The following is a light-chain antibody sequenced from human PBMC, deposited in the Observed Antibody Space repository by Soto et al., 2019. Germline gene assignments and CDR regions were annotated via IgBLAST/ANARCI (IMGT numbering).Light chain of an antibody. CDR3: RQYGSSPSYT. V-gene: IGKV3-20*01. J-gene: IGKJ2*01. CDR1: QSVSSSSY. CDR2: GAS. Sequence: EIVWTQSPGTLSLSPGERATLSCRASQSVSSSSYLAWYQQKPGQAPRRLIYGASSRATDISDRFSGSGSATDFTLNISRLEPEDCAVYYCRQYGSSPSYTFGQGTKLEIK.